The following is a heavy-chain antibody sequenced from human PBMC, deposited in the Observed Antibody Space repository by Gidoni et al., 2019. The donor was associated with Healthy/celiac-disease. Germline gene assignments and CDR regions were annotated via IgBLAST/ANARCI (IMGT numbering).Heavy chain of an antibody. J-gene: IGHJ6*02. CDR3: AKPLYSSSDYGMDV. V-gene: IGHV3-23*01. D-gene: IGHD6-6*01. Sequence: EVQLLESGGGLVPPGGSMRLPCAASGLTFSSYAIGWVRQAPGKGLEWVSAISGSGGSTYYADSVKGRFTISRDNSKNTLYLQMNSLRAEDTAVYYCAKPLYSSSDYGMDVWGQGTTVTVSS. CDR2: ISGSGGST. CDR1: GLTFSSYA.